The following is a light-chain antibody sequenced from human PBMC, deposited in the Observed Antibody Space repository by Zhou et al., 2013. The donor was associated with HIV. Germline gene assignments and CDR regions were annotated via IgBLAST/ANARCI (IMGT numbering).Light chain of an antibody. Sequence: QSVLTQPPSASAAPGQKVTISCSGSRSNIGSTYVSWYQQLPGIAPKLLIYENNKRPPWIPDRFSGSKSGTTATLDITGLQTGDEADYYCGTWDTSLGPVFGGGTKLTVL. V-gene: IGLV1-51*02. CDR1: RSNIGSTY. J-gene: IGLJ2*01. CDR3: GTWDTSLGPV. CDR2: ENN.